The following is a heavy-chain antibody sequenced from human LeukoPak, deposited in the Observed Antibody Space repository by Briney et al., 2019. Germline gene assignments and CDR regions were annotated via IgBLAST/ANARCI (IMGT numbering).Heavy chain of an antibody. D-gene: IGHD1-14*01. V-gene: IGHV3-21*01. CDR1: GFTFSSYS. CDR3: ARDQLPRTKPLDY. CDR2: ISSSSSYI. J-gene: IGHJ4*02. Sequence: GGSLRLSCAASGFTFSSYSLNWVRQAPGKGLEWVSSISSSSSYIYYADSVKGRFTISRDNAKNSLYLQMNSLRAEDTAVYYCARDQLPRTKPLDYWGQGPLVTVSS.